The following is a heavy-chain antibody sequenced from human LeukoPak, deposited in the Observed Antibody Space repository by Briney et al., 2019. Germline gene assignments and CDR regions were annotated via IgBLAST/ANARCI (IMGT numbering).Heavy chain of an antibody. CDR3: AKGRGSGFTYGDFDY. D-gene: IGHD5-18*01. J-gene: IGHJ4*02. CDR2: ISGSGDTT. CDR1: GFSFSNYA. Sequence: PGGSLRLSCAASGFSFSNYAMSWVRQAPGKGLEWVSGISGSGDTTYYADSVKGRFTISRDHSKNTLYLQMNSLRVEDTAIYYCAKGRGSGFTYGDFDYWGQGTLVTASS. V-gene: IGHV3-23*01.